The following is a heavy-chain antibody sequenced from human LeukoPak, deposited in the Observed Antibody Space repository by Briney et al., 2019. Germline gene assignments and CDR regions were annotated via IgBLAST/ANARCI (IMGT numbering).Heavy chain of an antibody. Sequence: SETLSLTCTVSGGSISSYYWSWIRQPAGKGLEWIGRIYTSGSTNYNPSLKSRVTMSVDTSKNQFSLKLSSVTAADTAVYYCARVTQELRKIAFDIWGQGTMVTVSS. CDR3: ARVTQELRKIAFDI. CDR2: IYTSGST. CDR1: GGSISSYY. J-gene: IGHJ3*02. D-gene: IGHD1-7*01. V-gene: IGHV4-4*07.